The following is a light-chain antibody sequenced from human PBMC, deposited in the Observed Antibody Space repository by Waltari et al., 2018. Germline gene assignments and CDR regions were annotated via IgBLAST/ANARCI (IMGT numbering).Light chain of an antibody. J-gene: IGLJ3*02. CDR3: AAWDDSLNGRV. V-gene: IGLV1-44*01. Sequence: QSVMTQPPSASGTPGQRVPISCSGRSSNIGRNPVNWYQQLPGTAPKLLIYSNKQRPSGVPDRFSGSKSGTSASLAISGLQSEDEADYYCAAWDDSLNGRVFGGGTKLTVL. CDR2: SNK. CDR1: SSNIGRNP.